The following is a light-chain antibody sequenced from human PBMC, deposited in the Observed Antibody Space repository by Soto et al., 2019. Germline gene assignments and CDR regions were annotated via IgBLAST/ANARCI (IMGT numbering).Light chain of an antibody. CDR1: QSVGSN. CDR2: GAS. Sequence: EIVMTQSPARLSVSPGERATLSCRASQSVGSNLAWYQQKPGQAPRLLISGASTRAPGIPVRFSGSGSGTEFTLTISSLQSEDFAVYYCQHYNNWSTFGQGTRLEIK. V-gene: IGKV3-15*01. J-gene: IGKJ5*01. CDR3: QHYNNWST.